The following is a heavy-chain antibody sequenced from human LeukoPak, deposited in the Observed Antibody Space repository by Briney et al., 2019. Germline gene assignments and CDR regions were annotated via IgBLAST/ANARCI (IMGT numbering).Heavy chain of an antibody. V-gene: IGHV3-15*01. J-gene: IGHJ4*02. D-gene: IGHD1-7*01. Sequence: GGSLRLSCAASGFSFSNAWMSWVRQAPEKGLEWVGRIKSNPDGGTTDYAAPVKGRFTISRDDSKDTLYLQMNSLKTEDTAVYYCATGERGNWNYLFDYWGQGTLVTVSS. CDR3: ATGERGNWNYLFDY. CDR1: GFSFSNAW. CDR2: IKSNPDGGTT.